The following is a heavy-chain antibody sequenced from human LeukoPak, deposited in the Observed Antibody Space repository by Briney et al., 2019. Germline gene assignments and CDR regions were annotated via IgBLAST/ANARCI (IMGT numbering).Heavy chain of an antibody. D-gene: IGHD6-13*01. CDR2: IYTSGST. CDR3: ARDALIAAALDY. V-gene: IGHV4-61*02. Sequence: SETLSLTCTVSGGSISIGSYYWSWIRQPAGKGLEWIGRIYTSGSTNYNPSLKSRVTISVDTSKNQFSLKLSSVTAADKAVYYCARDALIAAALDYWGQGTLVTVSS. CDR1: GGSISIGSYY. J-gene: IGHJ4*02.